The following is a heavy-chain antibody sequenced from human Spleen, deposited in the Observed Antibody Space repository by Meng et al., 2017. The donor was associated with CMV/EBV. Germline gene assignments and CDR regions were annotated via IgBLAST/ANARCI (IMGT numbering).Heavy chain of an antibody. D-gene: IGHD3-16*01. V-gene: IGHV3-66*04. J-gene: IGHJ3*02. CDR1: GFTVSSSY. CDR2: IYSSGNT. Sequence: GGSLRLSCAASGFTVSSSYVTWVRQAPGKGLEWVSIIYSSGNTYYADSLRGRFTISRDNAKNTLYLQMNSLRAEDTAVYYCASHLWQFGAFDIWGQGTMVTVSS. CDR3: ASHLWQFGAFDI.